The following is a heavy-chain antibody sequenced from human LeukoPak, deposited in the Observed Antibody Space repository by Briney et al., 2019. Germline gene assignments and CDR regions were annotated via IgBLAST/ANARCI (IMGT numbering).Heavy chain of an antibody. D-gene: IGHD6-19*01. Sequence: ASVKVSCKASGYTFKNYGISWVRQAPGQGLEWMGWISTYNGDTKHAQKVQGRLTLTADASTSTAYMELRGLGSDDTAVYYCARDPSNTSGWYIRFDFWGQGTLVTVSS. J-gene: IGHJ5*01. CDR1: GYTFKNYG. CDR3: ARDPSNTSGWYIRFDF. V-gene: IGHV1-18*04. CDR2: ISTYNGDT.